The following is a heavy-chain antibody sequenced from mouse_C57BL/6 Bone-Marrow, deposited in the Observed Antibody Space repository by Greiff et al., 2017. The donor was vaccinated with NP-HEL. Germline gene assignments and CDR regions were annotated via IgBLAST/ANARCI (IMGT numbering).Heavy chain of an antibody. Sequence: QVQLQQPGAELVKPGASVKMSCKASGYTFTSYWITWVKQRPGQCLEWIGDIYPGSGSTNYNEKFKSKATLTVDTSSSTAYMQLSSLTSEDSAVYYCARITPRYFDVWGTGTTVTVSS. CDR2: IYPGSGST. D-gene: IGHD2-4*01. J-gene: IGHJ1*03. CDR1: GYTFTSYW. CDR3: ARITPRYFDV. V-gene: IGHV1-55*01.